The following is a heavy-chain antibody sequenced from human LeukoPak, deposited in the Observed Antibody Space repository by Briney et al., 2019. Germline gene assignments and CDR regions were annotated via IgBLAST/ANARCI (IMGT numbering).Heavy chain of an antibody. CDR2: IYYSGST. CDR1: GGSISSSTYY. V-gene: IGHV4-39*01. D-gene: IGHD1-26*01. CDR3: ATPYSGGYHGLDI. Sequence: SETLSLTCTVSGGSISSSTYYWGWIRLPPGKGLEWIGSIYYSGSTYHNPSLKSRVTISVDTSKNQFSLKLNSVTAADTAVYYCATPYSGGYHGLDIWGQGTMVTVSS. J-gene: IGHJ3*02.